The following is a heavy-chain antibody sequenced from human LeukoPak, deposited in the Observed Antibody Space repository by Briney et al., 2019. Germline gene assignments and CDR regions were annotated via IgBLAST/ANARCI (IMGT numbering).Heavy chain of an antibody. Sequence: GALVKVSCKASGGTFSSYAISWVRQAPGQGPEWMGRIIPIFGTANYAQKFQGRVTITTDESTSTAYMELSSLRSEDTAVYYCARDSIRDGTNSGFDYWGQGTLVTVSS. J-gene: IGHJ4*02. CDR2: IIPIFGTA. CDR3: ARDSIRDGTNSGFDY. D-gene: IGHD5-24*01. CDR1: GGTFSSYA. V-gene: IGHV1-69*05.